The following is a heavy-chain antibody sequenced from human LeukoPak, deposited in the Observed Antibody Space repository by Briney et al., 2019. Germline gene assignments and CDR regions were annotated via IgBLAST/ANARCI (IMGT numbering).Heavy chain of an antibody. CDR3: ATGPYSAFEM. CDR2: VKGDEIST. CDR1: GFTFTDFW. Sequence: GGSLRLSCAASGFTFTDFWRHWVRQAPGGGLVWVSRVKGDEISTLYADSVKGRFTISRDNAKNTLYLQMNSLRADDTALYYCATGPYSAFEMWGQGTMVTVS. J-gene: IGHJ3*02. V-gene: IGHV3-74*01. D-gene: IGHD2-21*01.